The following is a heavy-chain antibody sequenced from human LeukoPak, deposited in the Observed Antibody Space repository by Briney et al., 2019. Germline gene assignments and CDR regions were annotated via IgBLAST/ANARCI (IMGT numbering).Heavy chain of an antibody. CDR2: IIPIFGTA. V-gene: IGHV1-69*05. J-gene: IGHJ4*02. Sequence: ASVKVSCTASGGTFSSYAISWVRQAPGQGLELMGGIIPIFGTANYAQKFQGRVTITTDESTSTAYMELSSLRSEDTAVYYCARGHRRGTEIFDYWGQGTLVTVSS. CDR1: GGTFSSYA. CDR3: ARGHRRGTEIFDY. D-gene: IGHD1-14*01.